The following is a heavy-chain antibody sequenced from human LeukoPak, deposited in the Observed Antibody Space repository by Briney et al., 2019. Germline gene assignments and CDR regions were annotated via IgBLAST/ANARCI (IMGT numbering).Heavy chain of an antibody. CDR3: ARGGSPNYDFWSGYNNWFDP. CDR2: ISAYNGNT. Sequence: ASVKVSCKASGYTFTSYGISWVRQAPGQGLEWMGWISAYNGNTNYAQKLQGRVTMTTDTSTSTAYMELRSLRSDDTAVYYCARGGSPNYDFWSGYNNWFDPWGQGTLVNVSS. J-gene: IGHJ5*02. V-gene: IGHV1-18*01. D-gene: IGHD3-3*01. CDR1: GYTFTSYG.